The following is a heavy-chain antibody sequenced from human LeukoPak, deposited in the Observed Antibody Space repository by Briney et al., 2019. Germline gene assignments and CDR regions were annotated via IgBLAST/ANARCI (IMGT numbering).Heavy chain of an antibody. CDR1: GGSFSGYY. D-gene: IGHD6-19*01. Sequence: ASETLSLTCAVYGGSFSGYYWSWIRQPPGKGLEWIGEINHSGSTNYNPSLKSRVTISVDTSKNQFSLKLSSVTAADTAVYYCARIGPYSSGFDPWGQGTLVTVSS. V-gene: IGHV4-34*01. J-gene: IGHJ5*02. CDR3: ARIGPYSSGFDP. CDR2: INHSGST.